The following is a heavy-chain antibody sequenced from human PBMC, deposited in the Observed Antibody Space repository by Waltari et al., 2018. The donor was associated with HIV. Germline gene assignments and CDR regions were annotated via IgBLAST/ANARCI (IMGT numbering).Heavy chain of an antibody. CDR2: ISGSGGST. CDR3: AKGGQGESIAAANVDY. Sequence: EVQLLESGGGLVQPGGSLRLSCAASGFTFSSYAMSWVRQAPGKGLEWVSAISGSGGSTYYADSVKGRFTISRDNSKNTLYLQMNSLRAEDTAVYYCAKGGQGESIAAANVDYWGQGTLVTVSS. D-gene: IGHD6-13*01. V-gene: IGHV3-23*01. J-gene: IGHJ4*02. CDR1: GFTFSSYA.